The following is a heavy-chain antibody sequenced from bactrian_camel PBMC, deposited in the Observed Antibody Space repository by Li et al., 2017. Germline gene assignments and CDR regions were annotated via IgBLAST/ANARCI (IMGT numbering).Heavy chain of an antibody. CDR1: GYRHC. V-gene: IGHV3S1*01. D-gene: IGHD2*01. CDR3: ATDDPRLIACGSSCRPY. Sequence: VQLVESGGGSVKAGGSLRLSCTVSGYRHCVAWFRQVPGKAREGVASISSPVGTTYYSDSVKGRFTISRDNAKNTLTLQMDSLKTEDTGVYYCATDDPRLIACGSSCRPYWGQGTQVTVS. CDR2: ISSPVGTT. J-gene: IGHJ4*01.